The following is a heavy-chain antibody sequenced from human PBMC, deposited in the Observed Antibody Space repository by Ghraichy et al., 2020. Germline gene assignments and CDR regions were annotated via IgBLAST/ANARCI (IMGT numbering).Heavy chain of an antibody. V-gene: IGHV1-46*01. CDR3: ARDYVMIVVVMSPYYYGMDV. CDR1: GYTFTSYY. D-gene: IGHD3-22*01. J-gene: IGHJ6*02. Sequence: ASVKVSCKASGYTFTSYYMHWVRQAPGQGLEWMGIINPSGGSTSYAQKFQGRVTMTRDTSTSTVYMELSSPRSEDTAVYYCARDYVMIVVVMSPYYYGMDVWGQGTTVTVSS. CDR2: INPSGGST.